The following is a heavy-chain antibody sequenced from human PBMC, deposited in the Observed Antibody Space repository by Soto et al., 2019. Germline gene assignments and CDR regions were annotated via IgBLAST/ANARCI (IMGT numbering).Heavy chain of an antibody. D-gene: IGHD1-26*01. Sequence: SETLSLTCTVSGGSISSYYWSWIRQPPGKGLEWIGSIYYSGSTYYNPSLKSRVTISIDTSKNQFSLKLSSVTAADTAVYYCARERLRSPQFDPWGQGTLVTVSS. V-gene: IGHV4-59*05. CDR3: ARERLRSPQFDP. CDR2: IYYSGST. CDR1: GGSISSYY. J-gene: IGHJ5*02.